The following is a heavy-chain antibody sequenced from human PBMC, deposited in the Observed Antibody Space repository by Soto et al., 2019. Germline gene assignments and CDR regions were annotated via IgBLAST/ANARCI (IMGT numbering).Heavy chain of an antibody. CDR1: GYSFTIYW. J-gene: IGHJ6*02. Sequence: ESLKISVKGFGYSFTIYWIGWVRQIPGKGLKWMGIIYPGDSDTRYSPSFQGQVTISADKSISTAYLQWSSLKASDTAMYYCARHGPRVYYDNSDYYYYGMDVWGQGTTVTVSS. D-gene: IGHD3-22*01. CDR2: IYPGDSDT. CDR3: ARHGPRVYYDNSDYYYYGMDV. V-gene: IGHV5-51*01.